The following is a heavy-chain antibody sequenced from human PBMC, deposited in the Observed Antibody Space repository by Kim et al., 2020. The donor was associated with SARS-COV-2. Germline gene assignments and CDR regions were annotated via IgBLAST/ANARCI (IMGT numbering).Heavy chain of an antibody. CDR2: IYHSGST. D-gene: IGHD3-10*01. V-gene: IGHV4-4*02. Sequence: SETLSLTCAVSGGSISSSNWWSWVRQPPGKGLEWIGEIYHSGSTNYNPSLKSRVTISVDKSKNQFSLKLSSVTAADTAVYYCAREVRGGPNYYYGMDVWGQGTTVTVSS. J-gene: IGHJ6*02. CDR1: GGSISSSNW. CDR3: AREVRGGPNYYYGMDV.